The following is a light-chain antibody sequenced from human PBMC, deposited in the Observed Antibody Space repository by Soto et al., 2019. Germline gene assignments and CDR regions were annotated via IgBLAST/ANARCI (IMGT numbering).Light chain of an antibody. Sequence: EIVLTQSPGTLSLSPGERATLSCRAIQSVSSSYLAWYQQKPGQAPRLLIYVASFRATGIPDRFSGSGSGTDFTLTISRLEPEDYAVYYCQQYDVSPPITFGQGTRLEIK. CDR2: VAS. CDR3: QQYDVSPPIT. J-gene: IGKJ5*01. CDR1: QSVSSSY. V-gene: IGKV3-20*01.